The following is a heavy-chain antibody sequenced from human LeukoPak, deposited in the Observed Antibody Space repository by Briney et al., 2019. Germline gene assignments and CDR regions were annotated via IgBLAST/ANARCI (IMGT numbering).Heavy chain of an antibody. D-gene: IGHD2-2*03. CDR1: GFTFSSYA. CDR2: ISGSGGST. CDR3: AKDPQTPRGYFPGGDGMDV. Sequence: PGGSLRLSCAASGFTFSSYAMSWVRQAPGKGLEWVSAISGSGGSTYYADSVKGRFTISRDNSKNTLYLQMNGLRAEDTAVYYCAKDPQTPRGYFPGGDGMDVWGQGTTVTVSS. J-gene: IGHJ6*02. V-gene: IGHV3-23*01.